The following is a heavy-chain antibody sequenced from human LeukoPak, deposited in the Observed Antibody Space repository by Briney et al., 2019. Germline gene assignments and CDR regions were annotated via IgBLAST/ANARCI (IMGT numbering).Heavy chain of an antibody. CDR2: INPNSGFT. Sequence: ASVTVSCKASGYPFTVYYLHWVRQAPGQGLEWMGWINPNSGFTNYAQKFQGRVTMTRDTSISTAYMELSRLRSDDTAVYYCARLADCSSSSCRSFDYWGQGTLVTVSS. J-gene: IGHJ4*02. V-gene: IGHV1-2*02. CDR3: ARLADCSSSSCRSFDY. CDR1: GYPFTVYY. D-gene: IGHD2-2*01.